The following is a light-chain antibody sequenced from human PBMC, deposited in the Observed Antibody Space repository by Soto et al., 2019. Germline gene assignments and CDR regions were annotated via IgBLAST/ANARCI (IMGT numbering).Light chain of an antibody. CDR1: TGAGTNGHY. J-gene: IGLJ1*01. CDR2: DTT. CDR3: LLSYNGPYV. V-gene: IGLV7-46*01. Sequence: QAVVTQEPSLTVSPGGTVTLTCGSSTGAGTNGHYPYWFQQKPGQAPRTLIYDTTNRHSWTPARFSGSLLGGKAALTLSGAQPEDEAEYYCLLSYNGPYVFGTGTKVTV.